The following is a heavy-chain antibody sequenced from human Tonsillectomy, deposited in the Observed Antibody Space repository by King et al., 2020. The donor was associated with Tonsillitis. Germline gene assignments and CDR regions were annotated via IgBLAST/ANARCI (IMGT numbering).Heavy chain of an antibody. V-gene: IGHV7-4-1*02. CDR2: INTNTGNP. Sequence: VQLVESGSELKXPGASXXXSCKASGYTFTSYAMNWVRQAPGQGLEWMGWINTNTGNPTYAQGFTGRFVFSLDTSVSTAYLQISSLKAEDTAVYYCARTSYGSGTYRGDYWGQGTLVTVSS. J-gene: IGHJ4*02. D-gene: IGHD3-10*01. CDR1: GYTFTSYA. CDR3: ARTSYGSGTYRGDY.